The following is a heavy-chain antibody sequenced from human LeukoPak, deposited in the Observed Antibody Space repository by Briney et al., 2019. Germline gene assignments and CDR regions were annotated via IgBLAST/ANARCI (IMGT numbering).Heavy chain of an antibody. V-gene: IGHV4-30-4*01. CDR3: ARAGPLNWFDP. Sequence: SETLSLTSTVSGGSISSGDYYWSWIRQPPGKGLEWIGYIYYSGSTYYNPSLKSRVTISVDTSKNQFSLKLSSVTAADTAVYYCARAGPLNWFDPWGQGTLVTVSS. CDR1: GGSISSGDYY. CDR2: IYYSGST. J-gene: IGHJ5*02.